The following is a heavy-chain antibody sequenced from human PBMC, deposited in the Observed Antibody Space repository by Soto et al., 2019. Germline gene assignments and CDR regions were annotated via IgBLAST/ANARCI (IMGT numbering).Heavy chain of an antibody. D-gene: IGHD3-22*01. CDR3: TRRDREASGGHYSEY. Sequence: EVQLVESGGGLVKPGGSLRLSCSASGFSFSNYAMSWCRQSPGQGLEWVSSVTSTSQTYYVDSVKGRFTISRDNAMNSLYLQMNSLRAEDTAVYYCTRRDREASGGHYSEYWGQGTLVTVSS. V-gene: IGHV3-21*01. CDR1: GFSFSNYA. CDR2: VTSTSQT. J-gene: IGHJ4*02.